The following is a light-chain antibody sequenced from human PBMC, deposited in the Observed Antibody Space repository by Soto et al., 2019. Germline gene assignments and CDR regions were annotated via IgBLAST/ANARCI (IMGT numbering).Light chain of an antibody. V-gene: IGKV3-20*01. J-gene: IGKJ2*01. CDR1: QIVNSND. CDR3: QQYDRSPYT. Sequence: EIVLTQSPDTLSLSPGERATLSCRASQIVNSNDLAWYQHKPGQAPRLLIYGASSRPGGIPDKFSSSGSGKDYTFNINRQEHEDFAVYYCQQYDRSPYTFGQGTKLEI. CDR2: GAS.